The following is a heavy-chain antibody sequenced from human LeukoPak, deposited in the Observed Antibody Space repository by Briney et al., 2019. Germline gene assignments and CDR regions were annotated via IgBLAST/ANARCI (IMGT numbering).Heavy chain of an antibody. D-gene: IGHD4-17*01. CDR2: INTYNGNT. CDR1: GYTFTSYG. V-gene: IGHV1-18*01. CDR3: ARGRPETVVDY. J-gene: IGHJ4*02. Sequence: KPGASVKVSCKASGYTFTSYGISWVRRAPGQGLEWMGWINTYNGNTNYVDNLQGRVTMTTDTSTSTAYMELRSLRSDDTAVYYCARGRPETVVDYWGQGTLVTVSS.